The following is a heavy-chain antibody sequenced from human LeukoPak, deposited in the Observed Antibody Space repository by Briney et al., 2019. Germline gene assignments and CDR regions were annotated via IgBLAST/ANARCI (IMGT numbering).Heavy chain of an antibody. J-gene: IGHJ4*02. CDR2: IWYDGSNK. Sequence: GGSLRLSCVASGFTSSSYGMHWVRQAPGKGLEWVALIWYDGSNKYYADSVKGRFTISRDNSKNTLYLQMNSLRAEDTAVYYCARFDYADYLAFDYWGQGTLVTVSS. CDR3: ARFDYADYLAFDY. V-gene: IGHV3-33*01. CDR1: GFTSSSYG. D-gene: IGHD4-17*01.